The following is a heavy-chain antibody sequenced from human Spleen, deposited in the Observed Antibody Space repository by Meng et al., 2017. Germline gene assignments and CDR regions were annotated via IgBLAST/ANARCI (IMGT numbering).Heavy chain of an antibody. J-gene: IGHJ5*02. D-gene: IGHD6-13*01. CDR2: ISSSSSYI. V-gene: IGHV3-21*01. CDR3: ARGTERISSSGTNWFDP. CDR1: GFTFSSYS. Sequence: GESLKISCAASGFTFSSYSMNWVRQAPGKGLEWVSSISSSSSYIYYADSVKGRFTISRDNAKNSLYLQMNSLRAEDTAVYYCARGTERISSSGTNWFDPWGQGALVTVSS.